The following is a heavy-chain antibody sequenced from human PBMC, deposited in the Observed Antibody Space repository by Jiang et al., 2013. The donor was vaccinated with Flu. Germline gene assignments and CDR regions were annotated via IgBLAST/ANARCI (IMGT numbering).Heavy chain of an antibody. CDR1: GYTFTSYG. V-gene: IGHV1-18*01. CDR2: ISAYNGNT. D-gene: IGHD6-19*01. CDR3: ARETSRFSSGWYKVDAFDI. J-gene: IGHJ3*02. Sequence: SGAEVKVSCKTSGYTFTSYGISWVRQAPGQGLEWMGWISAYNGNTNYAQKLQGRVTMTTDTSTSTAYMELRSLRSDDTAVYYCARETSRFSSGWYKVDAFDIWGQGTMVTVSS.